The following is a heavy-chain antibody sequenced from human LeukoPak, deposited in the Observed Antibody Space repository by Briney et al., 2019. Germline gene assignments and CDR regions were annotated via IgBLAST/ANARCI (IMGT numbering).Heavy chain of an antibody. V-gene: IGHV1-18*04. J-gene: IGHJ4*02. CDR2: ISAHYGNT. Sequence: ASVKVSCKASGYIFTRYGISWVRQAPGQGLKWMGWISAHYGNTYYAQKFQDRVTMTTDTSTNTAYMEWRSLRPDAPAVSYCARDFFHGHCSGLSCFLLGYWGQGTLVTVSS. CDR1: GYIFTRYG. D-gene: IGHD2-15*01. CDR3: ARDFFHGHCSGLSCFLLGY.